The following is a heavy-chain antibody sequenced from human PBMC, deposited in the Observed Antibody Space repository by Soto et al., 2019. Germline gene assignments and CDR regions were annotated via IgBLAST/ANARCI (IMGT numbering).Heavy chain of an antibody. CDR3: PRDWDSSVSTWEFGRH. CDR2: IIPFLGAT. Sequence: QVHLVQSGAEVKKPGSSVKVSCKASGGTFSPYTINWVRQAPGQGLEWMGRIIPFLGATNHAQKFQNRVTISADKSTSTAYLEFRSRRSEDTAVYYCPRDWDSSVSTWEFGRHWGQGTLVTVSS. V-gene: IGHV1-69*08. CDR1: GGTFSPYT. J-gene: IGHJ4*02. D-gene: IGHD3-10*01.